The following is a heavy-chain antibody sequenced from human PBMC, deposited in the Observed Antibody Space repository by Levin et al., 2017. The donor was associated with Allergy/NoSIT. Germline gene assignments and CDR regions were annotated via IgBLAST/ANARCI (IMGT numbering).Heavy chain of an antibody. J-gene: IGHJ3*02. Sequence: HPGGSLRLSCAASGFTFSNSAMSWVRQAPGKGPEWVSGISGSGAATYHADSVKGRFTISRDNSKNTLYLQMNSLRAEDTALYHCAKATTVVRGVNMAFDIWGHGTMVTVSS. V-gene: IGHV3-23*01. CDR1: GFTFSNSA. CDR2: ISGSGAAT. D-gene: IGHD3-10*01. CDR3: AKATTVVRGVNMAFDI.